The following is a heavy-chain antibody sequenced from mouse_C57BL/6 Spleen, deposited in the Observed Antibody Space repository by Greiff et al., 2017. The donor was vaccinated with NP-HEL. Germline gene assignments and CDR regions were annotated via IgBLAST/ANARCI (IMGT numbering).Heavy chain of an antibody. CDR1: GYTFTSYW. V-gene: IGHV1-64*01. Sequence: QVQLQQPGAELVKPGASVKLSCKASGYTFTSYWMHWVKQRPGHGLEWIGMIHPNSGSTNYNEKFKSKATLTVDKSSSTAYMQLSSLTSEDSAVYYCARTYDGYYGGYFDYWGQGTTLTVSS. D-gene: IGHD2-3*01. J-gene: IGHJ2*01. CDR3: ARTYDGYYGGYFDY. CDR2: IHPNSGST.